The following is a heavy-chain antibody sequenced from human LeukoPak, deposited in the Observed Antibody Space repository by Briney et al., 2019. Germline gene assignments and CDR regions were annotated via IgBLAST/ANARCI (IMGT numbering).Heavy chain of an antibody. J-gene: IGHJ3*02. Sequence: PGGSLRLSCAASGFTFNAYSMNWVRQAPGKGLEWVAVISYDGDNKYFADSVKGRFTISRDNSKNTLYLQMNSLRAEDTAVYYCAKDRLLLARGVIDAFDIWGQGTMVTVSS. CDR3: AKDRLLLARGVIDAFDI. V-gene: IGHV3-30*18. CDR2: ISYDGDNK. D-gene: IGHD3-10*01. CDR1: GFTFNAYS.